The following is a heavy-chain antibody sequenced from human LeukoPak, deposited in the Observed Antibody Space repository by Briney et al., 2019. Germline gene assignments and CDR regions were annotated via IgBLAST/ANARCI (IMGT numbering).Heavy chain of an antibody. CDR1: GFTFSSYG. Sequence: PGGSLRLSCAASGFTFSSYGMHWVRQAPGMGLEWVAVISYDGSNKYYADSVKGRFTISRDNSKNTLYLQMNSLRAEDTAVYYCAKDLTLYYYYGMDVWGQGTTVTVSS. CDR3: AKDLTLYYYYGMDV. V-gene: IGHV3-30*18. J-gene: IGHJ6*02. CDR2: ISYDGSNK. D-gene: IGHD1-14*01.